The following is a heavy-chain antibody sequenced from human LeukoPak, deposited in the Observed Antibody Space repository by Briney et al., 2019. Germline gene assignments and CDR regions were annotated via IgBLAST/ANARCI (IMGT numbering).Heavy chain of an antibody. Sequence: QPGRSLRLSCEAAGFTFSTYGMHWVRQAPGKGLEWVALLSYDGGKKYYADSVKGRFTISRDNSKNTLYLQTNSLIPDDTAVYYCAKGKQQWWTFDALDIWGQGTTVTVSS. CDR3: AKGKQQWWTFDALDI. CDR2: LSYDGGKK. D-gene: IGHD5-18*01. V-gene: IGHV3-30*18. CDR1: GFTFSTYG. J-gene: IGHJ3*02.